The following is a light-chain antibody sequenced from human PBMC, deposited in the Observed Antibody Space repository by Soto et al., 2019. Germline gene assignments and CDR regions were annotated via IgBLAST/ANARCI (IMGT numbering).Light chain of an antibody. J-gene: IGKJ3*01. CDR1: QSISSNY. V-gene: IGKV3-20*01. CDR2: GAS. CDR3: HQYGRSPIYT. Sequence: EIVLTQSPGTLSLSPGATAILSCRASQSISSNYLAWFQQKPGQAPRLLIYGASSRATGIPDRFSGSGSGTDFTLTISRLEPEDFAVYYCHQYGRSPIYTFGHGTKVDFK.